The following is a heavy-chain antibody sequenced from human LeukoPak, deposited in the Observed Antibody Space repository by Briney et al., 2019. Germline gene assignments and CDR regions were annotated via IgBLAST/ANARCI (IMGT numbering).Heavy chain of an antibody. V-gene: IGHV3-15*01. D-gene: IGHD5-24*01. CDR3: SSERDAYINLYFDY. CDR2: IRSKTDGGTT. Sequence: PGGSLRLSCTASRFIFTNAWMSWVRQAPGKGLEWVVRIRSKTDGGTTDYAAPVKGRFPISRDESTNTLSLQMNSLKTDDTAVYYCSSERDAYINLYFDYWGQGNLVSVSS. CDR1: RFIFTNAW. J-gene: IGHJ4*02.